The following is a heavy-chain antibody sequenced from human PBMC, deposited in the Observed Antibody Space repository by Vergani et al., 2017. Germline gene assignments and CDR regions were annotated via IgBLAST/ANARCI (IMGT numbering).Heavy chain of an antibody. V-gene: IGHV4-59*01. J-gene: IGHJ6*04. CDR1: GGSISSYY. CDR2: IYYSGSA. Sequence: QVQLQESGPGLVKPSETLSLTCTVSGGSISSYYWSWIRQPPGKGLEWIGYIYYSGSANYNPSLKSRVTISVDTSKNQFSLKLSSVTAADTAGYYCARDRGIVGATTGGMDVWGKGTTVTVSS. D-gene: IGHD1-26*01. CDR3: ARDRGIVGATTGGMDV.